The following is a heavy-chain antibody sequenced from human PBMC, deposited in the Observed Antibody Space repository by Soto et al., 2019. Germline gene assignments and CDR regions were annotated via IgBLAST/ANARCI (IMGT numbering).Heavy chain of an antibody. J-gene: IGHJ5*02. Sequence: RASVKVSCKASGYTFTSYGISWVRQAPGQGLEWMGWISAYNGNTNYAQKLQGRVTMTTDTSTSTAYMELRSLRSDDTAVYYCARVSSFLGYCSGGSCYEAFDPWGQGTQVTVSS. CDR3: ARVSSFLGYCSGGSCYEAFDP. D-gene: IGHD2-15*01. V-gene: IGHV1-18*01. CDR1: GYTFTSYG. CDR2: ISAYNGNT.